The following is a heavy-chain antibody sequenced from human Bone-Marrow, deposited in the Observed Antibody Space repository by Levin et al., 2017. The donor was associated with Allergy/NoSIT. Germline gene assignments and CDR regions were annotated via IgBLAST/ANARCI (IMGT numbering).Heavy chain of an antibody. D-gene: IGHD3-16*01. Sequence: KSGGSLRLSCKTSGGAFNNYDITWVRQAPGQGPEWMGGLVPIFGTAKFAQKFQGRVTVTADESTHTASMVLNSLRSDDTAVYYCALGAQEGKETYFDVWGRGPLVIVSS. V-gene: IGHV1-69*01. J-gene: IGHJ2*01. CDR2: LVPIFGTA. CDR3: ALGAQEGKETYFDV. CDR1: GGAFNNYD.